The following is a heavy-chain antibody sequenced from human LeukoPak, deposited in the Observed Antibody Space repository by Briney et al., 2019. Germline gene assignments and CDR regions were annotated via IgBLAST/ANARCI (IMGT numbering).Heavy chain of an antibody. Sequence: GWSLRLSCAASGFTFSSYAMSWVRQAPGKGLEWASTISGSGGSTYYADSVKGRFTISRDNSKNTLYLQMNSLRVEDTAVYYCAKDLPGYSSGWPGYFDYWGQGTLVTVSS. CDR1: GFTFSSYA. V-gene: IGHV3-23*01. J-gene: IGHJ4*02. D-gene: IGHD6-19*01. CDR2: ISGSGGST. CDR3: AKDLPGYSSGWPGYFDY.